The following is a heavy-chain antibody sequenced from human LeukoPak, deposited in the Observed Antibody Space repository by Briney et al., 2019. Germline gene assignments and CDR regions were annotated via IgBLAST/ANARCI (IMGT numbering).Heavy chain of an antibody. V-gene: IGHV3-74*01. Sequence: GGSLRLSCAAPGFTFSNYWMHWVRQAPGKGLVWVSRINSDGSSTNYADSVKGRFTISRDNAKNTLYLQMNSLRAEDTAVYYCGSGWYLVDYWGQGTLVTVSS. CDR1: GFTFSNYW. CDR3: GSGWYLVDY. CDR2: INSDGSST. J-gene: IGHJ4*02. D-gene: IGHD6-19*01.